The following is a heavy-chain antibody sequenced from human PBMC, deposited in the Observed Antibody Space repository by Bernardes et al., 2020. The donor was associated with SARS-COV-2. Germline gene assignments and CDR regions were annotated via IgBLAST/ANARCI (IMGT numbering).Heavy chain of an antibody. CDR3: ARGGRSPNY. CDR1: GFTFRSSW. V-gene: IGHV3-7*01. CDR2: IKEDGSEQ. J-gene: IGHJ4*02. Sequence: GSLITSCAASGFTFRSSWMSWVRQAPGPGLEWVANIKEDGSEQYYVDSMKGRFTISRDNAKNSLYLQMNSLRAEDTAVYHCARGGRSPNYWGQGTLVTGSS. D-gene: IGHD1-26*01.